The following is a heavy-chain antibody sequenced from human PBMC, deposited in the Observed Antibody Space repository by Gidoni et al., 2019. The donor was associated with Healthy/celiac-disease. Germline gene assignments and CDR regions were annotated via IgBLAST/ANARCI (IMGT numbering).Heavy chain of an antibody. D-gene: IGHD2-2*01. CDR2: IWYDGSNK. CDR3: ARERGRSTSLRNWFDP. V-gene: IGHV3-33*01. CDR1: GFTFSSYG. Sequence: QVQLVESGGGVVQPGRSLRLSCAASGFTFSSYGMHWVRQAPGKGLEWGAVIWYDGSNKYYADSVKGRFTISRDNSKNTLYLQMNSLRAEDTAVYYCARERGRSTSLRNWFDPWGQGTLVTVSS. J-gene: IGHJ5*02.